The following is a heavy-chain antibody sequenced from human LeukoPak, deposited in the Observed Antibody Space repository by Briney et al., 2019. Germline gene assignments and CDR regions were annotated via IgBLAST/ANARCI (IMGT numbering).Heavy chain of an antibody. V-gene: IGHV1-69*04. CDR3: AREGDIVVVSPTNWFDP. CDR1: GGTFSSYT. Sequence: GASVKVSCKASGGTFSSYTISWVRQAPGRGLEWMGRIIPILGIANYAQKFQGRVTITADKSTSTAYMELSSLRSEDTAVYYCAREGDIVVVSPTNWFDPWGQGTLVTVSS. CDR2: IIPILGIA. D-gene: IGHD2-21*01. J-gene: IGHJ5*02.